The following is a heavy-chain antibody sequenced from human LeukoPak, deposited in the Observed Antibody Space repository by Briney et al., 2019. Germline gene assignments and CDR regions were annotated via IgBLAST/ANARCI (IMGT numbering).Heavy chain of an antibody. CDR2: IYHDGST. J-gene: IGHJ4*02. V-gene: IGHV4-4*02. CDR3: ARGGWGSGSYYRSLDY. CDR1: GGSISSNNW. Sequence: PSETLSLTCAVSGGSISSNNWWIWVRQSPEKGLEWIGEIYHDGSTNYNPSLKSRVTISMDKSKNQLSLKLNFVTAADTAVYYCARGGWGSGSYYRSLDYWGQGTLVTVSS. D-gene: IGHD3-10*01.